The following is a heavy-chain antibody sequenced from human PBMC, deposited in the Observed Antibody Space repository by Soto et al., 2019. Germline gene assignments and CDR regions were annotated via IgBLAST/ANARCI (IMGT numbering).Heavy chain of an antibody. CDR1: GYSISSVDY. CDR3: ARPRTVFGAVEY. V-gene: IGHV4-38-2*02. J-gene: IGHJ4*02. D-gene: IGHD3-3*01. Sequence: SETLSLTGTVTGYSISSVDYWGWIRQPPGKGLEWIGSIYRSGYTYYNPSLKSRVTISLDTSKNQFSLNLTSVTAADTAVYYCARPRTVFGAVEYWGLGTLVTVSS. CDR2: IYRSGYT.